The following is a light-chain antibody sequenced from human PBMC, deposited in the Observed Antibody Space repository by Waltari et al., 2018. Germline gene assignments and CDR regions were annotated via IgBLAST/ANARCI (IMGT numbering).Light chain of an antibody. J-gene: IGKJ1*01. CDR1: QGVSVY. CDR2: DAS. V-gene: IGKV3-11*01. Sequence: EVVWTKSPATLSLSPGERDNFSCRARQGVSVYLAGYQQRPGKAPRLLIYDASDRATDVPSRFSGSASVTDFTLTVSSLAPEDFAVYYCQQRTDRPPVTFGQGTRVEMK. CDR3: QQRTDRPPVT.